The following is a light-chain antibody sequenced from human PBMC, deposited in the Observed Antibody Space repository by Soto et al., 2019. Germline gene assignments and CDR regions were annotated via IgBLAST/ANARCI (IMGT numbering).Light chain of an antibody. J-gene: IGKJ5*01. CDR2: GAS. CDR3: QQLDNYPIT. CDR1: QGINIY. Sequence: DIQMTQSPSSLSASVGDRVTITCRASQGINIYLAWYQQKPGKAPNLLIYGASTLQSGVPSRFSGSGSGTEFTLTITSLQPEDFATYYCQQLDNYPITFGQGTRLENK. V-gene: IGKV1-9*01.